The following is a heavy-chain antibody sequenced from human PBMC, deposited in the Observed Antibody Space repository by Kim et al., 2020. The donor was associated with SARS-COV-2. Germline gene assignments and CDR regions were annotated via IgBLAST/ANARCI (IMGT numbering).Heavy chain of an antibody. D-gene: IGHD3-3*01. J-gene: IGHJ5*02. V-gene: IGHV4-31*03. Sequence: SETLSLTCTVSGGSISSGGYYWSWIRQHPGKGLEWIGYIYYSGSTYYNPSLKSRVTISVDTSKNQFSLKLSSVTAADTAVYYCASGGGVEWLLYNNWFDPWGQGTLVTVSS. CDR2: IYYSGST. CDR1: GGSISSGGYY. CDR3: ASGGGVEWLLYNNWFDP.